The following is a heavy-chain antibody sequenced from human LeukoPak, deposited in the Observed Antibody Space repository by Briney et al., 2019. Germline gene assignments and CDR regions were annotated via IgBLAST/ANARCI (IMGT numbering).Heavy chain of an antibody. V-gene: IGHV4-34*01. D-gene: IGHD5-18*01. J-gene: IGHJ4*02. Sequence: PSETPSLTCAVYGGSFSGYYWSWIRQPPGKGLEWIGEINHSGSTNYNPSLKSRVTISVDTSKNQFSLKLSSVTAADTAVYYCARLSWIQLWSIDYWGQGTLVTVSS. CDR2: INHSGST. CDR1: GGSFSGYY. CDR3: ARLSWIQLWSIDY.